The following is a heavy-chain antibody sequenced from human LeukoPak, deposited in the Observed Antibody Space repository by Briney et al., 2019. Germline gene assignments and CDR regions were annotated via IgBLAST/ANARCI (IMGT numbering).Heavy chain of an antibody. CDR2: ISSSSSTI. CDR3: ARDRGGSYSAIDY. D-gene: IGHD1-26*01. J-gene: IGHJ4*02. V-gene: IGHV3-48*04. Sequence: GGSLRLSCAASGFTFSSYSMNWVRQAPGKGLEWVSFISSSSSTIYYADSVKGRFTNSRDNAKNSLYLQMNSLRAEDTAVYYCARDRGGSYSAIDYWGQGTLVTVSS. CDR1: GFTFSSYS.